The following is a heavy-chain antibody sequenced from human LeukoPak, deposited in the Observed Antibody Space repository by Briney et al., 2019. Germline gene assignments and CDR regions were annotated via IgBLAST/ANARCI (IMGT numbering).Heavy chain of an antibody. CDR2: IYYIGST. D-gene: IGHD1-26*01. V-gene: IGHV4-59*01. CDR1: GGSIRTYY. CDR3: AKWDPGALIFPY. J-gene: IGHJ4*02. Sequence: PSETLSLTCTVSGGSIRTYYWSWIRQPPGKGLEWIGSIYYIGSTNYNPSLKSRVTMSIDTSKSQFSLKLSSVTAADTAVYYCAKWDPGALIFPYWGQGTLLTVSS.